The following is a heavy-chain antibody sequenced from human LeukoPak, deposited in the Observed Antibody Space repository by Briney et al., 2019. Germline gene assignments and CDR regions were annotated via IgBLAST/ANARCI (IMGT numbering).Heavy chain of an antibody. CDR1: GGSISSSSYY. J-gene: IGHJ4*02. Sequence: PSETLSLTCTVSGGSISSSSYYWGWIRQPPGKGLGWIGSIYYSGSTYYNPSLKSRVTISVDTSKNQFSLKLSSVTAADTAVYYCARERADFDYWGQGTLVTVSS. CDR3: ARERADFDY. V-gene: IGHV4-39*02. CDR2: IYYSGST.